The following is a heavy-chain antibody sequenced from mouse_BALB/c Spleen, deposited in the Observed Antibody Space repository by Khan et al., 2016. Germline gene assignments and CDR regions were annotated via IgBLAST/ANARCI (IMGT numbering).Heavy chain of an antibody. Sequence: EVQLQESGPGLVKPSQSLSLTCTVTGYSITSDYAWNWIRQFPGNKLEWMGYISHSGSTSYNPSLKSRISITRDTSKNQFFLQLNSVTTEDTATYYCAAYYRYYYAMDYWGQGTSVTVSS. J-gene: IGHJ4*01. D-gene: IGHD2-14*01. V-gene: IGHV3-2*02. CDR1: GYSITSDYA. CDR3: AAYYRYYYAMDY. CDR2: ISHSGST.